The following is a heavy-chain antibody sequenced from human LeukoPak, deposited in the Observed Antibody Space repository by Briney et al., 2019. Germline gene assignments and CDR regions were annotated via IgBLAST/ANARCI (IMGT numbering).Heavy chain of an antibody. D-gene: IGHD4-23*01. Sequence: PGVSVRLSCAASGFTFSSYSMNWVRQAPGKGLEWVSSISSSSSYIYYADSVKGRFTISRDNAKNTLYLQMNSLRAEDTAVYYCARDSYGGNSVYFDYWGQGTLVTVSS. CDR1: GFTFSSYS. J-gene: IGHJ4*02. V-gene: IGHV3-21*01. CDR2: ISSSSSYI. CDR3: ARDSYGGNSVYFDY.